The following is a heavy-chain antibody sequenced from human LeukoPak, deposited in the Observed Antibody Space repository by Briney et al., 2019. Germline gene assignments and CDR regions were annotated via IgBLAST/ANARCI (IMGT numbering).Heavy chain of an antibody. J-gene: IGHJ4*02. D-gene: IGHD4-17*01. CDR1: GFTFGDYA. Sequence: GGSLRLSCTASGFTFGDYAMSWVRQAPGKGLEWVGFIRSKAYGGTAEYAASVKGRFTISRDNAKNSLYLQMNSLRAEDTAVYYCATDRPTVTSSNFYDYWGQGTLVTVSS. CDR3: ATDRPTVTSSNFYDY. V-gene: IGHV3-49*04. CDR2: IRSKAYGGTA.